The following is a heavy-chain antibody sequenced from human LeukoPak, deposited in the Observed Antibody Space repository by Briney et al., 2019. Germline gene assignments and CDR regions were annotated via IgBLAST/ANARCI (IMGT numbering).Heavy chain of an antibody. CDR3: ARETHVTREDS. Sequence: ASVKVSCKASGYTFTSYGISWVRQAPGQGLEWVGWISANNGDTDYAQKFQARVTMTTDTSTSTAYMELRSLRSDDTAVYYCARETHVTREDSWGQGTLVTVSS. V-gene: IGHV1-18*01. CDR2: ISANNGDT. D-gene: IGHD1-26*01. CDR1: GYTFTSYG. J-gene: IGHJ4*02.